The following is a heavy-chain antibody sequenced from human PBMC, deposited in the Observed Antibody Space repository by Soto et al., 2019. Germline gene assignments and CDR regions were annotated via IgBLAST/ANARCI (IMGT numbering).Heavy chain of an antibody. Sequence: NPSETLSLTCAVYGGSFSGYYWSWIRQPPGKGLEWIGEINHSGSTNYNPSLKSRVTISVDTSKNQFSLKLSSVTAADTAVYYCARVRITGTTKRRSPGNYYYYMDVWGKGTTVTVSS. V-gene: IGHV4-34*01. CDR1: GGSFSGYY. D-gene: IGHD1-7*01. CDR3: ARVRITGTTKRRSPGNYYYYMDV. CDR2: INHSGST. J-gene: IGHJ6*03.